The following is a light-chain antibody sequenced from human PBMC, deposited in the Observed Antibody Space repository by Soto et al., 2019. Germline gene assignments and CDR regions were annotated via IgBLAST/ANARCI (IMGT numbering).Light chain of an antibody. J-gene: IGKJ1*01. CDR3: QQYYSTPRT. CDR1: QSVLYSSNNKNY. CDR2: WAS. Sequence: DIVMTQSPDSLAVSLGERATINCKSSQSVLYSSNNKNYLAWYQQKPGQPPKLLIFWASSRKSGVPDRFSGSGSGTDFTLTISSLQAADVAVYYCQQYYSTPRTFGHGTKVEIK. V-gene: IGKV4-1*01.